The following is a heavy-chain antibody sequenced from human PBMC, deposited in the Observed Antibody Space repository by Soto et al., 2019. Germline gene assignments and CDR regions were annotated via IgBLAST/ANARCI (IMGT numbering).Heavy chain of an antibody. CDR2: ISGSGAST. CDR3: ARGSDSSVWYAAFDI. D-gene: IGHD6-19*01. Sequence: EVQLLVSGGGLVQPGGSLRLSCAASGFTLSRFAMSWVRQAPGKGLEWVSGISGSGASTYNADSVKGRFTISRDNSKNTLYLQMNSLRAEDTAVYYCARGSDSSVWYAAFDIWGQGTMVTVSS. V-gene: IGHV3-23*01. J-gene: IGHJ3*02. CDR1: GFTLSRFA.